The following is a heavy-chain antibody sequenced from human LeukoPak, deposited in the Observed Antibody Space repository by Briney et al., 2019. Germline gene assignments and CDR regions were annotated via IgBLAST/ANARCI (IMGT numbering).Heavy chain of an antibody. D-gene: IGHD1-14*01. V-gene: IGHV3-48*03. J-gene: IGHJ1*01. CDR1: GFTFSTYE. CDR2: ISSSGSVT. CDR3: ADHAASV. Sequence: GGSLRLSCAASGFTFSTYEMIWVRQAPGKGLEGVSYISSSGSVTYYADSVRGRVSIYRDNATNSLSLQTNSLRAEDTAVYYCADHAASVWGQGTLVTVSS.